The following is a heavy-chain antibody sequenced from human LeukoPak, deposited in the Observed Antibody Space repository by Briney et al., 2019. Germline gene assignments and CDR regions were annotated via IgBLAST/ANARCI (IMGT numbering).Heavy chain of an antibody. J-gene: IGHJ4*02. CDR2: ISPGSDFT. D-gene: IGHD6-19*01. CDR1: GFFFGDFG. CDR3: AKALAVAGTGRGFDY. Sequence: GGSLRLSCAASGFFFGDFGMNWVRQSPGKGLEWVSSISPGSDFTYYADSMKGRFTISRDNSKNTLYLQMNSLRAEDTAVYYCAKALAVAGTGRGFDYWGQGTLVTVSS. V-gene: IGHV3-23*01.